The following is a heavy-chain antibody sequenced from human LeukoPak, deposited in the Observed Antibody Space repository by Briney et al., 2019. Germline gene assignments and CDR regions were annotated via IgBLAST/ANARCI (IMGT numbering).Heavy chain of an antibody. CDR3: AKDIKGTNYYYYGMGA. J-gene: IGHJ6*02. CDR2: INGDGGRT. V-gene: IGHV3-23*01. CDR1: GFTFSNSA. D-gene: IGHD1-14*01. Sequence: PGGSLRLSCAASGFTFSNSAMTWVRQAPGKGLDWVSAINGDGGRTYHADSVKGRLTISRDNSKNTLYLQMNSLRVEDTAVYYCAKDIKGTNYYYYGMGAWGQGTTVTVSS.